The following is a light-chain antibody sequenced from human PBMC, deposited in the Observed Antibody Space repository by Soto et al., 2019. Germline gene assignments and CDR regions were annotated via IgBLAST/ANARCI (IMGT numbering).Light chain of an antibody. CDR2: AAS. CDR3: LQSYSTPFT. J-gene: IGKJ3*01. CDR1: QSIASY. Sequence: DIQMTQSPSSLSASVGDRVTITCRASQSIASYLNWYQQKPGKAPKLLIHAASTLQSGVPSRFSGSGSGTDFTLTIRSLQPEDFATYCCLQSYSTPFTFGPGTTVDFK. V-gene: IGKV1-39*01.